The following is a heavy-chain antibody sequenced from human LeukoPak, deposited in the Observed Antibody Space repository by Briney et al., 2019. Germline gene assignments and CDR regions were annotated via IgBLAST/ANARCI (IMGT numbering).Heavy chain of an antibody. CDR2: INHSGST. CDR1: GGSISSYY. Sequence: SETLSLTCTVSGGSISSYYWSWIRQPPGKGLEWIGEINHSGSTNYNPSLKSRVTISVDTSKNQFSLKLSSVTAADTAVYYCARESLFLGRAFDIWGQGTMVTVSS. CDR3: ARESLFLGRAFDI. J-gene: IGHJ3*02. D-gene: IGHD3-16*01. V-gene: IGHV4-59*01.